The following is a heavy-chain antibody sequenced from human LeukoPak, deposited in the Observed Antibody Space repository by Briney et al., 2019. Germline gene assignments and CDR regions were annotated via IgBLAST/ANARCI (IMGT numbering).Heavy chain of an antibody. J-gene: IGHJ6*03. D-gene: IGHD2-2*01. V-gene: IGHV1-8*03. CDR2: MNPHSGNI. CDR1: GYTFTNYD. CDR3: ARPHSSHQHSYLSLDL. Sequence: ASVKVSCKASGYTFTNYDINWVRQATGQGLEWMGWMNPHSGNIGYAQEVQGRVTITRSTCISTDYMELSSLRSEDTALYSRARPHSSHQHSYLSLDLWGRAPTVPVSS.